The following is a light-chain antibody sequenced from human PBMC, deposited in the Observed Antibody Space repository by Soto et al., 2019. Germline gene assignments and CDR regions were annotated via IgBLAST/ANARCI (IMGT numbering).Light chain of an antibody. CDR3: QQYGSPWT. CDR1: QSISSSY. J-gene: IGKJ1*01. Sequence: EIVLTQSPGTLSLSPGERATLSCRASQSISSSYLAWYQQKRGQAPRLLIYGAYSRATGIPDRFSGCGSGTDFTLTINRLEPEDFAVYYCQQYGSPWTFGQGTKVEIK. CDR2: GAY. V-gene: IGKV3-20*01.